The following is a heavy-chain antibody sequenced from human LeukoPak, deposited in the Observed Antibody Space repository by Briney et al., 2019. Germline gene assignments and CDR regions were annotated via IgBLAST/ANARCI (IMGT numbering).Heavy chain of an antibody. CDR2: ISYDGTNK. Sequence: GGSLRLSCAASGFTFSSYAMHWVRQAPGKGLEWVALISYDGTNKFYEDSVKGRFTISRDNSKNTLFLQVNSLRAEDTAVYYCARDLTGWGESSGYSDYWGQGTLVTVSS. J-gene: IGHJ4*02. CDR1: GFTFSSYA. CDR3: ARDLTGWGESSGYSDY. D-gene: IGHD3-22*01. V-gene: IGHV3-30*01.